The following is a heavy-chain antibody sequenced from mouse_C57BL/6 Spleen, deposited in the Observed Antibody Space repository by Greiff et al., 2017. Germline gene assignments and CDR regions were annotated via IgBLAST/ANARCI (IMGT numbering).Heavy chain of an antibody. J-gene: IGHJ1*03. Sequence: PIQGLEWIGNIDPSDSETHYNQKFKDKATLTVDKSSSTAYMQLSSLTSEDSAVYYCARGGYDPYWYFDGWGTGTTVTVSS. CDR2: IDPSDSET. D-gene: IGHD2-2*01. CDR3: ARGGYDPYWYFDG. V-gene: IGHV1-52*01.